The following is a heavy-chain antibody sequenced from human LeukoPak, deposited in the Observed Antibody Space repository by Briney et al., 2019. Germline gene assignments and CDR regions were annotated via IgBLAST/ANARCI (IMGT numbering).Heavy chain of an antibody. CDR2: MKPNSGNT. CDR1: GYTFTSYD. CDR3: AIAASSGWYRNYYGMDV. D-gene: IGHD6-19*01. V-gene: IGHV1-8*01. J-gene: IGHJ6*02. Sequence: GASVKVSCKASGYTFTSYDINWVRQATGQGLEWMGWMKPNSGNTGYAQKFQGRVTMTRNTSISAAYMELSSLRSEDTAVYYCAIAASSGWYRNYYGMDVWGQGTTVTVSS.